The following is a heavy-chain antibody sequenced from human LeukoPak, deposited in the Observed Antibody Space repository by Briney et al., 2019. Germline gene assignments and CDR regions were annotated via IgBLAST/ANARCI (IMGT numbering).Heavy chain of an antibody. J-gene: IGHJ4*02. D-gene: IGHD6-19*01. V-gene: IGHV3-15*01. Sequence: GGSLRLSCAASGFTFSNAWMSWVRQAPGKGLEWVGRIKSKTDGGTTDYAAPVKDRFTISRDDSKNTLYLQMNSLKTEGTAVYYCTTDGLAVAGTGDYWGQGTLVTVSS. CDR2: IKSKTDGGTT. CDR3: TTDGLAVAGTGDY. CDR1: GFTFSNAW.